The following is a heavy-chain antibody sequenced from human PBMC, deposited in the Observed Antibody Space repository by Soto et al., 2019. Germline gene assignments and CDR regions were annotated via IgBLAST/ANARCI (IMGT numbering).Heavy chain of an antibody. V-gene: IGHV1-46*01. D-gene: IGHD5-18*01. Sequence: QAQLVQSGAEVKKPGASVKVSCKASGYTFTGFYIHWVRQAPGQGLEWMGIINPSGGSTTYAQKVQGRVPMTRDTSTSTVYMELSSLRSEDTAVYYCARGPGLPVDYWGQGTLVTVSS. CDR2: INPSGGST. CDR1: GYTFTGFY. CDR3: ARGPGLPVDY. J-gene: IGHJ4*02.